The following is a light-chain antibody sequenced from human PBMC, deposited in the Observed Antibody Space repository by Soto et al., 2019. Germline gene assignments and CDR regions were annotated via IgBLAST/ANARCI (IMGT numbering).Light chain of an antibody. CDR1: QNINTY. J-gene: IGKJ1*01. CDR3: QQSFNTPRT. V-gene: IGKV1-39*01. CDR2: AAS. Sequence: DIQMTQSPSSLSASVEDRVTITCRASQNINTYLNWYQQKAGQAPNVLIYAASTLQSGVPSRFSGSGSGTDFTLTITSLQPEDFATYYCQQSFNTPRTFGQGTKVDIK.